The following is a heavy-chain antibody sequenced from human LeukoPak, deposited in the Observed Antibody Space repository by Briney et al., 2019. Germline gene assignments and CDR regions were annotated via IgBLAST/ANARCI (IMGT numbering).Heavy chain of an antibody. Sequence: ASVKVSCKASGYTFTSYGLSWVRQAPGQGLEWMGWISTYNGNTNYVQKLQDRVTMTTDTSTNTAYMELSSLRSEDTAVYYCATDQVGATFDPWGQGTLVTVSS. J-gene: IGHJ5*02. CDR3: ATDQVGATFDP. CDR1: GYTFTSYG. V-gene: IGHV1-18*01. CDR2: ISTYNGNT. D-gene: IGHD1-26*01.